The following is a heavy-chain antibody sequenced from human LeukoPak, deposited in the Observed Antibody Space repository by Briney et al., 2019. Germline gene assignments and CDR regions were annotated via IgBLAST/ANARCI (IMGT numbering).Heavy chain of an antibody. Sequence: SETLSLTCTVSGGSISSYYWSWLRQPPGKGLEWIGYIYYSGSTKYNPSLKRRVTISVDTSKNQFSLKLSSVTAADTAVYYCARAGYSYGYFFDYWGQGTLVTVSS. V-gene: IGHV4-59*01. D-gene: IGHD5-18*01. CDR2: IYYSGST. CDR3: ARAGYSYGYFFDY. J-gene: IGHJ4*02. CDR1: GGSISSYY.